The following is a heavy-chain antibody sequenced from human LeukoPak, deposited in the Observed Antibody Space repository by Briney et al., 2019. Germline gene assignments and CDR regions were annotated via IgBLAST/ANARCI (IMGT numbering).Heavy chain of an antibody. D-gene: IGHD3-22*01. CDR1: GYTFTSYG. V-gene: IGHV1-18*01. CDR2: ISAYNGNT. J-gene: IGHJ4*02. Sequence: GASVKVSCKASGYTFTSYGISWVRQAPGQGLEWMGWISAYNGNTNYAQKLQGRVTMTTDASTSTAYMELRSLRSDDTAVYYCARDKGNENYYDSSGPWGAPGYWGQGTLVTVSS. CDR3: ARDKGNENYYDSSGPWGAPGY.